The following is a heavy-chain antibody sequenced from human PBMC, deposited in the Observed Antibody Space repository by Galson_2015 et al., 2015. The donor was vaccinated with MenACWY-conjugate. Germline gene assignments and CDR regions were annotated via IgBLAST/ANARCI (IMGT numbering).Heavy chain of an antibody. CDR3: ARGNYYGMDV. J-gene: IGHJ6*02. CDR2: INSDGSST. V-gene: IGHV3-74*01. CDR1: GFIFSSYW. Sequence: SLRLSCAASGFIFSSYWMHWVRQAPGNGLVWVSGINSDGSSTRYADSVKGRFTISRDNAKKTLYLQMNSLRAEDTAVYYCARGNYYGMDVWGQGTTVTVSS.